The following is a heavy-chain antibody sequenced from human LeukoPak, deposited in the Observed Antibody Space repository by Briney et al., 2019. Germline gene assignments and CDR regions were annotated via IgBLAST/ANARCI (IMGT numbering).Heavy chain of an antibody. V-gene: IGHV5-51*01. D-gene: IGHD5-18*01. CDR3: ARQEYTYGSLDY. CDR1: GYNFNNFW. J-gene: IGHJ4*02. Sequence: GESLKISCKSSGYNFNNFWIAWVRQVPGKGLEWMGIIYPGDSDTRYSPSFQGQVTISADKSISTAYLQWSSLKASDTAMYYCARQEYTYGSLDYWGQGTLVTVSS. CDR2: IYPGDSDT.